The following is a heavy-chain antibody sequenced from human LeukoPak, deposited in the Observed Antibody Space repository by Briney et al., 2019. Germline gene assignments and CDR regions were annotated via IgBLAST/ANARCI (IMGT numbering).Heavy chain of an antibody. CDR3: ARADIPRDSGSYRALDYYYGMDV. Sequence: GGSLRLSCAASGFTFSSYAMSWVRQAPGKGLEWVSAISGSGGSTYYADSVKGRFTISRDKSKNTLYLQMNSLRAEDTAVYYCARADIPRDSGSYRALDYYYGMDVWGQGTTVTVSS. V-gene: IGHV3-23*01. CDR1: GFTFSSYA. D-gene: IGHD1-26*01. CDR2: ISGSGGST. J-gene: IGHJ6*02.